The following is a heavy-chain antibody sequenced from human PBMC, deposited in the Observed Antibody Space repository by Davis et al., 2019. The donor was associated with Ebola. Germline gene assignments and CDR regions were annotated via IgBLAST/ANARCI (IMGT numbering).Heavy chain of an antibody. CDR2: MNPNSGNT. Sequence: AASVKVSCKASGYTFTSYDINWVRQATGQGLEWMGWMNPNSGNTGYAQKFQGRVTMTRNTSISTAYMELSSLRSEDTAVYYCARGGYCSSTSCSNWFDPWGQGTLVTVSS. CDR1: GYTFTSYD. V-gene: IGHV1-8*01. D-gene: IGHD2-2*01. CDR3: ARGGYCSSTSCSNWFDP. J-gene: IGHJ5*02.